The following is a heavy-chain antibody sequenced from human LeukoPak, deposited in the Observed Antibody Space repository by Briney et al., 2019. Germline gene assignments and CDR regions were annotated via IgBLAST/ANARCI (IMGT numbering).Heavy chain of an antibody. V-gene: IGHV4-34*01. Sequence: PSETLSLTCAVYGGSFSGYYWSWIRQPPGKGLEWIGEINHSGSTNYNPSLKSRVTISVDTSNNQFSLKLSSVTAADTAVYYCARGDNIVVVVAATRGDAFDIWGQGTMVTVSS. CDR3: ARGDNIVVVVAATRGDAFDI. D-gene: IGHD2-15*01. CDR1: GGSFSGYY. J-gene: IGHJ3*02. CDR2: INHSGST.